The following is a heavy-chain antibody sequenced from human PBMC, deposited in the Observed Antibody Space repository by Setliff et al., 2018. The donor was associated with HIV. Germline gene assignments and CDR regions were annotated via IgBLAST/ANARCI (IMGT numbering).Heavy chain of an antibody. V-gene: IGHV4-59*02. D-gene: IGHD6-19*01. CDR3: ARETIRSGHPSEAGFDF. J-gene: IGHJ4*02. CDR2: IYYTGRT. Sequence: SETLSLTCNVSGVSVRNFYWSWLRQTAGKGLEWIGTIYYTGRTYYNPSLRSRLSISVETSKNQFSLKLSSVTAADTAVYYCARETIRSGHPSEAGFDFWGQGALVTVSS. CDR1: GVSVRNFY.